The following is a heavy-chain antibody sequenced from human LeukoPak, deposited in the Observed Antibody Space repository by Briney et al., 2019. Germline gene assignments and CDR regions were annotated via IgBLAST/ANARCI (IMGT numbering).Heavy chain of an antibody. CDR2: TNPNSGGT. D-gene: IGHD3-10*01. V-gene: IGHV1-2*02. J-gene: IGHJ4*02. Sequence: ASVKVSCKASGYTFTGYYMHWVRQAPGQGLEWMGWTNPNSGGTNYAQKFQGRVTMTRDTSISTAYMELSRLRSDDTAVYYCARDILWFGELRTAEGIDYWGQGTLVTVSS. CDR1: GYTFTGYY. CDR3: ARDILWFGELRTAEGIDY.